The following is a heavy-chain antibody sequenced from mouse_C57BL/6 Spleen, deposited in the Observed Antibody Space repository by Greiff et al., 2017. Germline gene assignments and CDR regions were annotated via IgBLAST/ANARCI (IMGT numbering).Heavy chain of an antibody. Sequence: VKVVESGAELMKPGASVKLSCKATGYTFTGYWIEWVKQRPGHGLEWIGEILPGSGSTNYNEKFKGKATFTADTSSNTAYMQLSSLTTEDSAIYYCARRGYDYDGGARFAYWGQGTLVTVSA. J-gene: IGHJ3*01. CDR1: GYTFTGYW. D-gene: IGHD2-4*01. CDR2: ILPGSGST. V-gene: IGHV1-9*01. CDR3: ARRGYDYDGGARFAY.